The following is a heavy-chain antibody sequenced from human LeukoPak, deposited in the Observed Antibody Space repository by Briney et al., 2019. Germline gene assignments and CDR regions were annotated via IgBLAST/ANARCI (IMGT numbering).Heavy chain of an antibody. D-gene: IGHD2-2*01. Sequence: GASVKVSCKASGYTFNNYDINWVRQAPGQGLEWMGWMNPNSGNTGYAQKFQGRFTLTRETFISTAYMELSRLRSDDTAVYYCASKGRYCSSTSCYHNWFDPWGQGTLVTVSS. CDR3: ASKGRYCSSTSCYHNWFDP. V-gene: IGHV1-8*01. J-gene: IGHJ5*02. CDR2: MNPNSGNT. CDR1: GYTFNNYD.